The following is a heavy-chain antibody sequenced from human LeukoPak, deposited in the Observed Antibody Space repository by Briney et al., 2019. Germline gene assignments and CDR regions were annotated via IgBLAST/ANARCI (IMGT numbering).Heavy chain of an antibody. CDR1: GYSFTSYW. Sequence: PGESLKISCKGSGYSFTSYWIGWVRQMPGKGLEWMGIIYPGDSDTRYSPSFQGQVTISADKSISTAYLQCSSLKASDTAMYYCARARIGLLGIYYFDYWGQGTLVTVSS. J-gene: IGHJ4*02. D-gene: IGHD1-26*01. CDR2: IYPGDSDT. CDR3: ARARIGLLGIYYFDY. V-gene: IGHV5-51*01.